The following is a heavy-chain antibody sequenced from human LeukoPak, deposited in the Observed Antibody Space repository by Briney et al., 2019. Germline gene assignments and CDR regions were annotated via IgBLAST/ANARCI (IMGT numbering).Heavy chain of an antibody. V-gene: IGHV1-2*02. D-gene: IGHD6-13*01. CDR1: GYTFTGSY. CDR3: ARGLWAAAGMRYYGMDV. CDR2: INPNSGGT. J-gene: IGHJ6*02. Sequence: ASVKVSCKASGYTFTGSYMHWVRQAPGQGLEWMGWINPNSGGTNYAQKFQGRVTMTRDTSISTAYMELSRLRSDDTAVYYCARGLWAAAGMRYYGMDVWGQGTTVTVSS.